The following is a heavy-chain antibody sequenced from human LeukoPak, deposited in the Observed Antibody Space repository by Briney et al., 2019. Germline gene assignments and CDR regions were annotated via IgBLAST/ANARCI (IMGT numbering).Heavy chain of an antibody. CDR1: GFGVSSNY. Sequence: GGSLRLSRAASGFGVSSNYMTWVRQAPGKGLEWVSVIYRGGSTYYADSVKGRFTISRDYSKNTLYLQMNSLRAEDTAVYYCARAPNNDILTAYYFWAFDIWGQGTMVTVSS. CDR2: IYRGGST. V-gene: IGHV3-53*01. CDR3: ARAPNNDILTAYYFWAFDI. J-gene: IGHJ3*02. D-gene: IGHD3-9*01.